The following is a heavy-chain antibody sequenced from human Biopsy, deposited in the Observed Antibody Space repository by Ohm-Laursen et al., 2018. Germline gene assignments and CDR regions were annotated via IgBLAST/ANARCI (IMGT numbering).Heavy chain of an antibody. V-gene: IGHV1-69*06. Sequence: SSVKVSCKAPGGTFSNYGVNWARQAPGQGLEWLGGNIPILGTGNYAQKFQDRVTVSADISTSTATMELRSLRSDDTAVYYCATKLTGYFHHWGQGTLVIVSS. CDR1: GGTFSNYG. CDR2: NIPILGTG. J-gene: IGHJ1*01. D-gene: IGHD3-9*01. CDR3: ATKLTGYFHH.